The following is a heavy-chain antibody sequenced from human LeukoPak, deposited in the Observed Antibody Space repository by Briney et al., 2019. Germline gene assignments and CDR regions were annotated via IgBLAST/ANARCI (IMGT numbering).Heavy chain of an antibody. V-gene: IGHV4-39*01. CDR2: INYIGNT. CDR3: ARHVAYSSRFDY. Sequence: SETLSLTCTVSGDSISSTSYYWGWIRQPPGKGLDWIGYINYIGNTYCNPSLKSRVIISVDTSKNQFSLKLNSVTAADTALYYCARHVAYSSRFDYWGQGTLVTVSS. CDR1: GDSISSTSYY. D-gene: IGHD6-13*01. J-gene: IGHJ4*02.